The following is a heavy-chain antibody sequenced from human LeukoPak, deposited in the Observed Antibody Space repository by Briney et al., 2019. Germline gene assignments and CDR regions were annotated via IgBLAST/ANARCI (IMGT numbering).Heavy chain of an antibody. Sequence: GGSLRLSCAASGFTFSSYGMSWVRQAPGKGLEWVSTITGNADTTYYADSVKGRFTISRDNAKNSLYLQMNSLRAEDTAVYYCARDDYGSGTEGGYWGQGTLVTVSS. J-gene: IGHJ4*02. V-gene: IGHV3-21*01. D-gene: IGHD3-10*01. CDR2: ITGNADTT. CDR3: ARDDYGSGTEGGY. CDR1: GFTFSSYG.